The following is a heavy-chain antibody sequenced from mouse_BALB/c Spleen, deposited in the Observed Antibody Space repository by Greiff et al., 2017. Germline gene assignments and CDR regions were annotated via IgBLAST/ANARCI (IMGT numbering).Heavy chain of an antibody. Sequence: VQLKQTGPELVKPGASVKISCKASGYSFTDYIMLWVKQSHGKSLEWIGNINPYYGSTSYNLKFKGKATLTVDKSSSTAYMQLNSLTSEDSAVYYCARWDDYDGPFAYWGQGTLVTVSA. CDR3: ARWDDYDGPFAY. CDR1: GYSFTDYI. D-gene: IGHD2-4*01. V-gene: IGHV1-39*01. J-gene: IGHJ3*01. CDR2: INPYYGST.